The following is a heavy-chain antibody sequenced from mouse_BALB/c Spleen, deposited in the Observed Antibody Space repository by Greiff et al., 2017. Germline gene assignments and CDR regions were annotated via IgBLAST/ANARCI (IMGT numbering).Heavy chain of an antibody. V-gene: IGHV1S81*02. CDR3: ARSLYDSSWFAY. CDR2: INPSNGRT. CDR1: GYTFTSYW. J-gene: IGHJ3*01. Sequence: QVHVKQPGAELVKPGASVKLSCKASGYTFTSYWMHWVKQRPGQGLEWIGEINPSNGRTNYNEKFKSKATLTVDKSSSTAYMQLSSLTSEDSAVYYCARSLYDSSWFAYWGQGTLVTVSA. D-gene: IGHD2-3*01.